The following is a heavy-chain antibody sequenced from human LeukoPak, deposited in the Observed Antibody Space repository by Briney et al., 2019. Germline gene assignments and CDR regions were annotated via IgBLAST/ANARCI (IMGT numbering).Heavy chain of an antibody. CDR1: GYTFTRYY. J-gene: IGHJ5*02. CDR2: INPSGGST. CDR3: ARGGDRPRWGTRGLELPYNWFDP. V-gene: IGHV1-46*01. Sequence: ASVKVSCKASGYTFTRYYMHWVRQAPGQGLEWMGIINPSGGSTSYAQKFQGRVTLTTDTSTSTAYMELRSLRSDDTAVYYCARGGDRPRWGTRGLELPYNWFDPWGQGTLVTVSS. D-gene: IGHD1-7*01.